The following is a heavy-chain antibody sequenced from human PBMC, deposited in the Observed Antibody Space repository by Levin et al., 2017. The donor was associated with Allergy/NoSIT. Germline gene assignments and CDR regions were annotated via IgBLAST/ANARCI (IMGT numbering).Heavy chain of an antibody. J-gene: IGHJ5*02. CDR1: GFTFSSYG. CDR2: IWYDGSNK. D-gene: IGHD2-2*01. Sequence: LSLTCAASGFTFSSYGMHWVRQAPGKGLEWVAVIWYDGSNKYYADSVKGRFTISRDNSKNTLYLQMNSLRAEDTAVYYCARDREYCSSTSCYPGGWFDPWGQGTLVTVSS. V-gene: IGHV3-33*01. CDR3: ARDREYCSSTSCYPGGWFDP.